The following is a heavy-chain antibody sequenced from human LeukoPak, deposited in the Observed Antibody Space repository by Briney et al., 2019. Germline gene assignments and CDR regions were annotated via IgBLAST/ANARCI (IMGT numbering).Heavy chain of an antibody. D-gene: IGHD3-22*01. Sequence: GGSLRLSCAASGFTFSSYSMNWVRQAPGKGLEWVSSISSSSSYIYYADSVKGRFTISRDNAKNSLYLQMNSLRAEDTAVYYCATYSSGPVHFDYWGQGTLITVSS. CDR3: ATYSSGPVHFDY. CDR1: GFTFSSYS. V-gene: IGHV3-21*01. J-gene: IGHJ4*02. CDR2: ISSSSSYI.